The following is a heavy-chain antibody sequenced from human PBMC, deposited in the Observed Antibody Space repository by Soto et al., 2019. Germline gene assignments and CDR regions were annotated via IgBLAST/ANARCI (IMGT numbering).Heavy chain of an antibody. CDR1: GGSISSGGYY. V-gene: IGHV4-31*03. D-gene: IGHD3-16*02. CDR3: ARAIYDYIWGSYPLYYFDY. J-gene: IGHJ4*02. CDR2: IYYSGST. Sequence: QVQLQESGPGLVKPSQTLSLTCTVSGGSISSGGYYWSWIRQHPGKGLEWIGYIYYSGSTYYNPSLKSRVTLSVDTSKNQFSLKLSSVTAADTAVYYCARAIYDYIWGSYPLYYFDYWGQGTLVTVSS.